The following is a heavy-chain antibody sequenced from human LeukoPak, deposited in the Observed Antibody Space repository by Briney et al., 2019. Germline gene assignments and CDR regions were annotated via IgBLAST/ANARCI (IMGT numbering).Heavy chain of an antibody. Sequence: CGPTLLKPTQTLTLTCTFSGFSLSTSGVGVCWIRQPPGKALEGLAPQYWNDDKRYSPSLKSRLTITKDTSKTQVVLTMTNMDPVDTATYYCAHSPPFYCSSTSCYGGYFDYWGQGTLVTVSS. CDR3: AHSPPFYCSSTSCYGGYFDY. J-gene: IGHJ4*02. CDR1: GFSLSTSGVG. CDR2: QYWNDDK. D-gene: IGHD2-2*01. V-gene: IGHV2-5*01.